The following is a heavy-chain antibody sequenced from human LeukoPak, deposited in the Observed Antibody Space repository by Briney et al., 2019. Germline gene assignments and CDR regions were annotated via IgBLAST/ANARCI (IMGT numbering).Heavy chain of an antibody. CDR3: AKDPESGSYYDDAFDI. CDR1: GFTFSSYA. D-gene: IGHD1-26*01. Sequence: GGSLRLSCGASGFTFSSYAMSWVRQAPGKGLEWVSAISGSGGSTYYADSVKGRFTISRDNSKNTLYLQMNCLRAEDTAVYYCAKDPESGSYYDDAFDIWGQGTMVTVSS. V-gene: IGHV3-23*01. J-gene: IGHJ3*02. CDR2: ISGSGGST.